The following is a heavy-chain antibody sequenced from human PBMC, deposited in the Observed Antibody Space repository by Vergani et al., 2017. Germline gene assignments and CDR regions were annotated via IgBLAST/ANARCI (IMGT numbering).Heavy chain of an antibody. Sequence: QVQLVESGGGVVQPGGSLRLSCIASGFTFRIYGMHWVRQAPGKGLEWVAFIRYDGTKRFYGDSVKGRFTISRDNSQTTVFLQMNNLRADDAGVYYCVRTEYCTGIACNTRFDSWGQGALVTVSS. CDR1: GFTFRIYG. D-gene: IGHD2-8*02. CDR2: IRYDGTKR. J-gene: IGHJ5*01. V-gene: IGHV3-30*02. CDR3: VRTEYCTGIACNTRFDS.